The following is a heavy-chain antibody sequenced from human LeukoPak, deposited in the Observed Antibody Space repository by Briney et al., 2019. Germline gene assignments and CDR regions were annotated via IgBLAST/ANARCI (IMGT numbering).Heavy chain of an antibody. V-gene: IGHV4-30-2*01. CDR2: INHSGST. CDR1: GGSISSGGYY. J-gene: IGHJ4*02. CDR3: ARGSGSWYPY. D-gene: IGHD6-13*01. Sequence: PSQTLSLTCTVSGGSISSGGYYWSWIRQPPGKGLEWIGEINHSGSTNYNPSLKSRVTISVDTSKNQFSLKLSSVTAADTAVYYCARGSGSWYPYWGQGTLVTVSS.